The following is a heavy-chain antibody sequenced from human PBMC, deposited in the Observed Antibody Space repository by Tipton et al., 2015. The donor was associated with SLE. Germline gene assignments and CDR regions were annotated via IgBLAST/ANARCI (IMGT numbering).Heavy chain of an antibody. J-gene: IGHJ3*01. CDR3: ARGGDTYFYDGSGYRSDFDV. D-gene: IGHD3-22*01. V-gene: IGHV4-39*07. CDR2: IYYSGST. CDR1: GGSITNSNYF. Sequence: TLSLTCSVSGGSITNSNYFWGWIRQPPGKGLEWIGNIYYSGSTYYNPSLKSRVTISVNTSKNQFSLRLSSVTAADTAMFYCARGGDTYFYDGSGYRSDFDVWGPVTMVTVSS.